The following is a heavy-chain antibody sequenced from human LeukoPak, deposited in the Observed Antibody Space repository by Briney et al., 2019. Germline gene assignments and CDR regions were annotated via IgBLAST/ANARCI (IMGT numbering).Heavy chain of an antibody. CDR1: GYTFTSYA. V-gene: IGHV1-2*02. D-gene: IGHD5-12*01. Sequence: GASVKVSCKASGYTFTSYAINWVRQAPGQGLEWMGWINPNSGGTNYAHKFQGRVTMTRDTSISTAYMELSRLRSDDTAVYYCARDRAVATIGGVDYWGQGTLVTVSS. J-gene: IGHJ4*02. CDR2: INPNSGGT. CDR3: ARDRAVATIGGVDY.